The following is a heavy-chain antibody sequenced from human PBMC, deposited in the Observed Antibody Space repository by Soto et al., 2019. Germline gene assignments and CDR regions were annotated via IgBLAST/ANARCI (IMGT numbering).Heavy chain of an antibody. J-gene: IGHJ4*02. V-gene: IGHV4-4*07. CDR3: ATGHYYESSGYYYDY. D-gene: IGHD3-22*01. CDR2: ISATGRT. Sequence: SETLSLTCTVSDDSITTYYWNWIRQPAGKGLEWIGRISATGRTNYNPSLKSRVTMSVDTSMNKFSLSLSSVTAADTAVYYCATGHYYESSGYYYDYWGQGTLVTVS. CDR1: DDSITTYY.